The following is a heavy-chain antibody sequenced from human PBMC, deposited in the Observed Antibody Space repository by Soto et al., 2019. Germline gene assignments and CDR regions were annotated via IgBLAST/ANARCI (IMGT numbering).Heavy chain of an antibody. J-gene: IGHJ4*02. D-gene: IGHD6-19*01. V-gene: IGHV3-48*02. CDR3: ASIFGSGFGY. Sequence: EVQLVESGGGLVQPGGSLRLSCVASGFTFSTDTMNWVRQAPGKGLEWVAHISTSGSTRYYADSVKGRFTISRDNAQTPLYLQTYTVRNEDTAVYSCASIFGSGFGYWCQGTLGTVS. CDR2: ISTSGSTR. CDR1: GFTFSTDT.